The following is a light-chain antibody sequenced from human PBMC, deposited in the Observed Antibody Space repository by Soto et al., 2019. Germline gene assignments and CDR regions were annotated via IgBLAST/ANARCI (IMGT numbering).Light chain of an antibody. Sequence: EIVMTQSPATLSVSPGERATLSCRASQSVSILLAWYQQKPGQAPRLLIYDASSRATGIPDRFSGGGSGTDCTLTISRLETEDFAVYYCQQFSSYPLTFGGGTKVDIK. V-gene: IGKV3D-15*01. CDR1: QSVSIL. J-gene: IGKJ4*01. CDR3: QQFSSYPLT. CDR2: DAS.